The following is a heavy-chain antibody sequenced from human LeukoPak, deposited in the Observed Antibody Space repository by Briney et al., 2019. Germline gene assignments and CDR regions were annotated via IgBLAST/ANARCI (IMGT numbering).Heavy chain of an antibody. D-gene: IGHD3-16*02. CDR1: GGSFSGYY. V-gene: IGHV4-34*01. CDR3: ATPLNWGSYRYTGLDFDY. J-gene: IGHJ4*02. Sequence: SETLSLTCAVYGGSFSGYYWSWIRQPPGKGLEWIGEINHSGSTNYNPSLKSRVTISVDTSKNQFSLKLSSVTAADTAVYYCATPLNWGSYRYTGLDFDYWGQGTLVTVSS. CDR2: INHSGST.